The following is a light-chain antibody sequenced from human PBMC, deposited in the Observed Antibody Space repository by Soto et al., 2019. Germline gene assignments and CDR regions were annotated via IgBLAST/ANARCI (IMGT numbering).Light chain of an antibody. V-gene: IGLV2-23*01. CDR3: CSFAGSSTYV. CDR1: SSDVGTYTL. CDR2: ETS. Sequence: QSVLTHPASLSFSPGHSITISCTGTSSDVGTYTLVSWYQQHPDKAPKLMIYETSKRPSGVSNRFSGSKSGNTASLTISGLQAQAEADYYCCSFAGSSTYVFGTGTKVTVL. J-gene: IGLJ1*01.